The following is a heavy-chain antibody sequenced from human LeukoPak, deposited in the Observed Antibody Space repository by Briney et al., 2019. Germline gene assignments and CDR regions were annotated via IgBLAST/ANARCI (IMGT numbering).Heavy chain of an antibody. CDR2: ISSSSSYI. CDR1: GFTFSSYS. Sequence: PGGSLRLSCAASGFTFSSYSMNWVRQAPGKGLEWVSSISSSSSYIYYADSVKGRFTISRDNAKNSLYLQMNSLRAEDTAVYYCAKDGRIAARPAHFDYWGQGTLVTVSS. D-gene: IGHD6-6*01. J-gene: IGHJ4*02. CDR3: AKDGRIAARPAHFDY. V-gene: IGHV3-21*01.